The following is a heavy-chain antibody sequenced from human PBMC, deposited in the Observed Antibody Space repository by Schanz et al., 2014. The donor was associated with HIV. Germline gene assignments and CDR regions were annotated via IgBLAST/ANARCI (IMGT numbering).Heavy chain of an antibody. Sequence: QVQLVQSGAEVRSTGSSVKVSCKASGGTFSNNAVSWVRQAPGQGLQWMGGIIPFFGTANYAQTLQGRLTITADESTGTAYMDLTSLRYEDTALYYCAASMYNGSYGTHYYFDLWGRGTLVTVSS. D-gene: IGHD1-26*01. CDR3: AASMYNGSYGTHYYFDL. J-gene: IGHJ2*01. V-gene: IGHV1-69*01. CDR1: GGTFSNNA. CDR2: IIPFFGTA.